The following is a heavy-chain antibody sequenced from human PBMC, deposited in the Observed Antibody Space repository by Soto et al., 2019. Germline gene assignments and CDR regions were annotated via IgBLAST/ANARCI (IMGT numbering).Heavy chain of an antibody. CDR1: GFTFTSSA. CDR2: ISAYSGNT. J-gene: IGHJ4*02. V-gene: IGHV1-18*01. D-gene: IGHD6-13*01. Sequence: GASVKVSCKASGFTFTSSAVQWVRQARGQRLEWMGWISAYSGNTNYAQKLQGRVTMTTDTSTSTAYMELRSLRSDDTAVYYCERGSSSSWSIDYWGQGTLVTISS. CDR3: ERGSSSSWSIDY.